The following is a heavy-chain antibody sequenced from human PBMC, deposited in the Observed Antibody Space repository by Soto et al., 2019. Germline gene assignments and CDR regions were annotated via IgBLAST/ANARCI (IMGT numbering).Heavy chain of an antibody. D-gene: IGHD5-18*01. J-gene: IGHJ4*02. CDR3: VTGYHSDY. CDR2: IKKDGSEK. Sequence: AGGSLRLSCAASGISTSSYWMGWVRQAPGRGLEGVASIKKDGSEKYYMDSLKGRFTISRDNALNSLYLQMNSLRAEDTAVYFCVTGYHSDYWGQGTLVTVSS. CDR1: GISTSSYW. V-gene: IGHV3-7*03.